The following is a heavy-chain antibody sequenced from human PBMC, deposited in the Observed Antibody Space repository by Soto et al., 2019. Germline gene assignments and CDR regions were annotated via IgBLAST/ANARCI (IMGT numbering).Heavy chain of an antibody. CDR1: GYSFANYW. CDR3: ARGTYSYVWGSYRYYYYYYGMDV. J-gene: IGHJ6*02. V-gene: IGHV5-51*01. CDR2: IDCTDSDT. Sequence: PGESLKISCEVSGYSFANYWISWVRQMPGQGLQWLGTIDCTDSDTRYSPSFQGQVTISADKSISTAYLQWSSLKASDTAMYYCARGTYSYVWGSYRYYYYYYGMDVWGQGTTVTVSS. D-gene: IGHD3-16*02.